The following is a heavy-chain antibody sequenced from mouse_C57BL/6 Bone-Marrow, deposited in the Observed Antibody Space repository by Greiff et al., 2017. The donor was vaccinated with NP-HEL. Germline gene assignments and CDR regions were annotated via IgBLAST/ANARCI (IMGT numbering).Heavy chain of an antibody. V-gene: IGHV6-6*01. Sequence: EVKLMESGGGLVQPGGSMKLSCAASGFTFSDAWMDWVRQSPEKGLEWVAEIRNKANNHATYYAESVKGRFTISRDDSKSSVYLQMNSLRAEDTGIYYCTRNYGKGYAMDYWGQGTSVTVSS. J-gene: IGHJ4*01. CDR2: IRNKANNHAT. D-gene: IGHD1-1*01. CDR1: GFTFSDAW. CDR3: TRNYGKGYAMDY.